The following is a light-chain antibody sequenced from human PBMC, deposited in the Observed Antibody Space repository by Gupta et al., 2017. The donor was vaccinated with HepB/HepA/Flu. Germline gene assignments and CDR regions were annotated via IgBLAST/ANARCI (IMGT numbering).Light chain of an antibody. V-gene: IGKV1-33*01. J-gene: IGKJ2*01. CDR2: DAT. CDR1: QDINYY. Sequence: DIQMTQSPSSLSASVGDRVTITCQASQDINYYLIWYQHKPGKAPKLLIYDATNLETRVASRFTGSGSGTDFTLTISSLQPEDIATYYCKQYENLPYTFGQGTKVEMK. CDR3: KQYENLPYT.